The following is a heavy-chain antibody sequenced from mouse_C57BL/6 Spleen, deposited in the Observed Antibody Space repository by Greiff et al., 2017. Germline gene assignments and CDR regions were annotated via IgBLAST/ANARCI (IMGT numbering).Heavy chain of an antibody. CDR3: ARRPLRRGDYYAMDY. CDR2: ISNGGGST. J-gene: IGHJ4*01. D-gene: IGHD1-2*01. CDR1: GFTFSDYY. Sequence: DVKLVESGGGLVQPGGSLKLSCAASGFTFSDYYMYWVRQTPEKRLEWVAYISNGGGSTYYPDTVKGRFTISRDNAKNTLYLQMSRLKSEDTAMYYCARRPLRRGDYYAMDYWGQGTSVTVSS. V-gene: IGHV5-12*01.